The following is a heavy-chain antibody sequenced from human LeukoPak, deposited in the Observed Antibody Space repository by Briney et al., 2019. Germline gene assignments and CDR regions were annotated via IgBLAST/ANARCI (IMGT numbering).Heavy chain of an antibody. V-gene: IGHV4-39*07. CDR1: GGSISSSIYY. CDR3: ARVGATPRYYNYYGMDV. D-gene: IGHD1-26*01. CDR2: IYYNANT. J-gene: IGHJ6*02. Sequence: SETLSLTCTVSGGSISSSIYYWGWIRQPPGKGLEWIGSIYYNANTYYNPSLKSRITISVDTSKNQFSLRLSSVTAADTAVYYCARVGATPRYYNYYGMDVWGQGTTVTVSS.